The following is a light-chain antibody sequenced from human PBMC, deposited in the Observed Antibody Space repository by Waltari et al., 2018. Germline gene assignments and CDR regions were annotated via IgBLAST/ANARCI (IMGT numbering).Light chain of an antibody. CDR1: KCVGSIS. CDR3: QQNGTLPAK. V-gene: IGKV3-20*01. Sequence: VEFTPSPGAGSSSAREGGNLYCRASKCVGSISLAWYQQKPRQVPWLVIYRSSRRATGIQDRFSGSGSGTDFSLIISRLEREHCAVFCCQQNGTLPAKFGQGTKVEIK. J-gene: IGKJ1*01. CDR2: RSS.